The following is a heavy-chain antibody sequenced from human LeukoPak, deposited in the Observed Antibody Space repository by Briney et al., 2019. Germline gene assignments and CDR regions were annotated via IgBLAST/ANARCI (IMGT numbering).Heavy chain of an antibody. D-gene: IGHD3-3*01. Sequence: GGSLRLSCAAPGFTFSSYGMHWVRQAPGKGLEWVAVISYDGSNKYYADSVKGRFTISRDNSKNTLYLQMNSLRAEDTAVYYCAKELRFLEWLPYFDYWGQGTLVTVSS. CDR1: GFTFSSYG. CDR3: AKELRFLEWLPYFDY. J-gene: IGHJ4*02. CDR2: ISYDGSNK. V-gene: IGHV3-30*18.